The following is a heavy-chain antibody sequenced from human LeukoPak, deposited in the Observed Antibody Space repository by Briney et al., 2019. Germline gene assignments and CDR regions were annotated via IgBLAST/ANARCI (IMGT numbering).Heavy chain of an antibody. D-gene: IGHD7-27*01. Sequence: GRSLRLSCAASGFTFSTNGMNWVRQAPGKLLEWVSAISPSVAITYYADSVMGRFSISRDKPKSTVSLQMSSLRAEDTALYYCVRDLHWGGFDVWGQGTMVTVSS. CDR2: ISPSVAIT. J-gene: IGHJ3*01. CDR1: GFTFSTNG. CDR3: VRDLHWGGFDV. V-gene: IGHV3-23*01.